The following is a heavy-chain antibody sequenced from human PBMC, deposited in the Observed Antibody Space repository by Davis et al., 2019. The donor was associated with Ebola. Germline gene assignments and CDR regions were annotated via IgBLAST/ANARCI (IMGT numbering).Heavy chain of an antibody. J-gene: IGHJ4*02. V-gene: IGHV3-48*02. Sequence: GESLKISCATSGFTFSSYWMHWVRQAPGKGLEWVSSISSSSSTIYYADSVKGRFTISRDNAKNSLYLQMNSLRDEDTAVYYCARGGKRYCSGGSCLPLYSAGYWGQGTLVTVSS. CDR1: GFTFSSYW. CDR2: ISSSSSTI. CDR3: ARGGKRYCSGGSCLPLYSAGY. D-gene: IGHD2-15*01.